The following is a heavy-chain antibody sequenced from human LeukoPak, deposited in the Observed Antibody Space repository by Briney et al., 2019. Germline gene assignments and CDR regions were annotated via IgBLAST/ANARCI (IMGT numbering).Heavy chain of an antibody. J-gene: IGHJ6*03. CDR2: IRQDGSEK. D-gene: IGHD2-2*03. CDR3: ARDNGYCSSTSCYHYYMDV. CDR1: GFIFSSYW. V-gene: IGHV3-7*01. Sequence: PGGSLRLSCAASGFIFSSYWMSWVRQAPGKGLEWVANIRQDGSEKYYVDSVKGRFTISRDNAKNSVYLQMNSLRAEGTAVYYCARDNGYCSSTSCYHYYMDVWGKGTTVTVSS.